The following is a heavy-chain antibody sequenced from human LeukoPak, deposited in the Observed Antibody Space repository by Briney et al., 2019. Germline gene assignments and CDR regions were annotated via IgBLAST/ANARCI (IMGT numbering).Heavy chain of an antibody. D-gene: IGHD3-16*01. CDR3: ARGPEGGGI. CDR1: GGTFSSYA. CDR2: IIPIFGIA. J-gene: IGHJ4*02. V-gene: IGHV1-69*04. Sequence: SVKVSCKASGGTFSSYAISWVRQAPGQGLEWMGRIIPIFGIANYAQKFQGRVTITADKSTSTAYKELSSLRTEGTAVYYCARGPEGGGIWGQGTLVTVSS.